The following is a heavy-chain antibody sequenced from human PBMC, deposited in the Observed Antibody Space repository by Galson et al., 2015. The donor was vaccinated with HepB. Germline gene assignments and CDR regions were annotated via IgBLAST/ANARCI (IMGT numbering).Heavy chain of an antibody. CDR2: TSYDGIYK. V-gene: IGHV3-30*18. CDR1: GFTFSAHA. D-gene: IGHD3-10*01. Sequence: SLRLSCATSGFTFSAHAMHWVRQAPGKGLEWVTITSYDGIYKYYADSVRGRFTISRDNSKNTLSLQMNSLRADDTAVYYCAKDIGSGLGSRWVLDYWGQGILSPSPQ. J-gene: IGHJ4*02. CDR3: AKDIGSGLGSRWVLDY.